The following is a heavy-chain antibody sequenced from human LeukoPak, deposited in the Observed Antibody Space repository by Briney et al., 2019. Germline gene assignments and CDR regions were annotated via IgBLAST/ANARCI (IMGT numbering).Heavy chain of an antibody. V-gene: IGHV3-64D*06. CDR1: GFTFSSFA. CDR2: ISSNGGTT. D-gene: IGHD6-13*01. J-gene: IGHJ4*02. CDR3: VKKVYSSTWYNYFDY. Sequence: GGSLRLSCSASGFTFSSFAMHWVRQAPGKGLEYVSAISSNGGTTYYADAVKDRFISSRDNSKNTLYRQLSSLRAEDTAVYYCVKKVYSSTWYNYFDYWGQGTLVTVPS.